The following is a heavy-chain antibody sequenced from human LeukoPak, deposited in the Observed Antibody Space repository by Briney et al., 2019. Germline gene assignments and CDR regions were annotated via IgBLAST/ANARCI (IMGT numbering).Heavy chain of an antibody. Sequence: GGSLRLSCAASGFTVSSRYMTWVRQAPGKGLEWVAVIFISGDTHYADSVKGRFTISRDNSKNTVYLQMNRLRVEDTAVYYCARDFVVAPPGDSWGQGTLVTVSS. CDR1: GFTVSSRY. CDR3: ARDFVVAPPGDS. CDR2: IFISGDT. J-gene: IGHJ4*02. D-gene: IGHD2-15*01. V-gene: IGHV3-66*01.